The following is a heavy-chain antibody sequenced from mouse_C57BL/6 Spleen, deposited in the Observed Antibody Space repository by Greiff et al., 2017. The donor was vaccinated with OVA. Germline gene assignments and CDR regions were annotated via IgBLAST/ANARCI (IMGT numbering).Heavy chain of an antibody. V-gene: IGHV1-62-2*01. CDR2: FYPGSGSI. Sequence: VQRVESGAELVKPGASVKLSCKASGYTFTEYTIHWVKQRSGQGLEWIGWFYPGSGSIKYNEKFKDKATLTADKSSSTVYMELSRLTSEDSAVYFCARHVGYGSTLDYWGQGTTLTVSS. CDR3: ARHVGYGSTLDY. D-gene: IGHD1-1*01. CDR1: GYTFTEYT. J-gene: IGHJ2*01.